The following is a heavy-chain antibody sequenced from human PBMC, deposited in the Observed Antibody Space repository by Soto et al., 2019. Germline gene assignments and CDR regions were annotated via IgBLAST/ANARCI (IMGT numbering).Heavy chain of an antibody. J-gene: IGHJ4*02. CDR1: GVSITSDNFY. CDR2: IYYTGRA. Sequence: QVQLQESGPRLVKPSQTLSLTCNVSGVSITSDNFYWSWIRQHPGKGLEWIGYIYYTGRAYYSPCLESLVLISIATSTHQFFLDVASVAVADTAVYYCARAADNYDSGTSSRGFDNWGPGAPVAGSS. D-gene: IGHD3-10*01. V-gene: IGHV4-31*01. CDR3: ARAADNYDSGTSSRGFDN.